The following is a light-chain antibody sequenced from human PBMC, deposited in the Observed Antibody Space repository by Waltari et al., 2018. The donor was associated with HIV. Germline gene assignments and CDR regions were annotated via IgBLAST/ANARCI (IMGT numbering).Light chain of an antibody. CDR2: ESS. Sequence: DIQMTQSPSSLSASLGDSVTITCRASRSINTYLNWYQHKLGESPKILISESSTLQSGAQPRFSGSGSGTDFTLTIASLQPEDRATYYCQKSDTPPWTFGQGTKVEI. J-gene: IGKJ1*01. CDR1: RSINTY. V-gene: IGKV1-39*01. CDR3: QKSDTPPWT.